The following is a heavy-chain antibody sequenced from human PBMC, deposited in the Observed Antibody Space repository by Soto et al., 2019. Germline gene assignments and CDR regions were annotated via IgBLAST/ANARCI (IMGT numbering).Heavy chain of an antibody. Sequence: EVQLVESGGGLVQPGGSLRLSCEASGFTFSSRWMTWVRQGPGKGLEWVANIKQDENGKDYVDSVKGRFTISRDNAKDSLYLQMNSLRADDTAVYYCATHDGPAAAGVVLDFWGQGTLVTVSS. D-gene: IGHD6-25*01. CDR3: ATHDGPAAAGVVLDF. V-gene: IGHV3-7*02. CDR2: IKQDENGK. CDR1: GFTFSSRW. J-gene: IGHJ4*02.